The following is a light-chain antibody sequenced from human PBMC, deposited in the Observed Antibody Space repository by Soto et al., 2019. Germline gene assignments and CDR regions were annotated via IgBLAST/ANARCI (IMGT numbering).Light chain of an antibody. J-gene: IGKJ3*01. CDR2: AAS. CDR1: QSISSY. V-gene: IGKV1-39*01. CDR3: QQSYSTHT. Sequence: DIQMTQSPSSLSASVGDRVTITCRVSQSISSYLNWYQQKPGKAPKLLIYAASSLQSGVPSRFSGSGSGTDFTLTISSLQPEDFATYYCQQSYSTHTFGPGTKVDIK.